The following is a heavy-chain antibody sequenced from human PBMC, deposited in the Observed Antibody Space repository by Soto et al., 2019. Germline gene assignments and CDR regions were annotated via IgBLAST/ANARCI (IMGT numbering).Heavy chain of an antibody. Sequence: SETLSLTCTVSGGSISSSSYYWGWIRQPPGKGLEWIGSIYYSGSTFYNPSLESRVSVSVDTSKNEFSLKLRFVTAADMAVYYCARQPTTGDTDLWFDPWGRGTLVT. D-gene: IGHD2-21*01. J-gene: IGHJ5*02. CDR1: GGSISSSSYY. CDR2: IYYSGST. CDR3: ARQPTTGDTDLWFDP. V-gene: IGHV4-39*01.